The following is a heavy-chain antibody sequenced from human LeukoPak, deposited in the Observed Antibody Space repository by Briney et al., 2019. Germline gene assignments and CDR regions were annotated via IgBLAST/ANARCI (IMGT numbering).Heavy chain of an antibody. CDR3: ARRLGGSSEGYEF. V-gene: IGHV1-2*02. J-gene: IGHJ4*02. Sequence: GASVKVSCKASGYTFTDLTEYYIHWVRQAPGQGLEWMGWINPNNGGTKYAQKFRGRVTMTRDMSMNTAYMELSSLTSDDTAVYYCARRLGGSSEGYEFWGQGPLVTVSS. D-gene: IGHD1-26*01. CDR2: INPNNGGT. CDR1: GYTFTDLTEYY.